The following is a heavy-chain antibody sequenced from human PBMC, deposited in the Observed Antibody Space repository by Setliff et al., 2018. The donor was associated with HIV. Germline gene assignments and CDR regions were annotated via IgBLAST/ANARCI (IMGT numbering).Heavy chain of an antibody. CDR3: ARDGGYSSSWGDYYYYYMDV. CDR2: IIPILGIA. V-gene: IGHV1-69*10. Sequence: RASVKVSCKASGGTFSSYAISWVRQAPGQGLEWMGGIIPILGIANYAQKFQGRVTITTDESTSTAYMELSSLRSEDTAVYYCARDGGYSSSWGDYYYYYMDVWGKGTTVTVSS. CDR1: GGTFSSYA. J-gene: IGHJ6*03. D-gene: IGHD6-13*01.